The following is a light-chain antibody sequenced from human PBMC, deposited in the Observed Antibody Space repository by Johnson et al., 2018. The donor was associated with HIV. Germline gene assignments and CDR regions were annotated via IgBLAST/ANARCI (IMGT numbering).Light chain of an antibody. CDR2: EKN. Sequence: QSVLTQPPSVSAAPGQKVTISCSGSSSNIGNNYVSWYQQLTGTAPKLLIYEKNKRPSGIPDRFSGSKSGTSATLGITGLQTGDEADYYCGTWDTSLSAYVFGTGTTVTVL. CDR1: SSNIGNNY. J-gene: IGLJ1*01. CDR3: GTWDTSLSAYV. V-gene: IGLV1-51*02.